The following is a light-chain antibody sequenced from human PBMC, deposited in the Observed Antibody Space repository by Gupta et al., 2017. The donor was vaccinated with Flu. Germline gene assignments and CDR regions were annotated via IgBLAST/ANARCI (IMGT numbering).Light chain of an antibody. CDR1: QSVTSND. V-gene: IGKV3-20*01. CDR3: QLYGSSPPFT. Sequence: IVLMQSPGTLSLSPGERATLSCRASQSVTSNDLAWYQQKVGQAPRLLVYGASSRATGTPDRFTGSGSGTDFTLTITSLEPEDFAVYYCQLYGSSPPFTFGPGTKVDIK. J-gene: IGKJ3*01. CDR2: GAS.